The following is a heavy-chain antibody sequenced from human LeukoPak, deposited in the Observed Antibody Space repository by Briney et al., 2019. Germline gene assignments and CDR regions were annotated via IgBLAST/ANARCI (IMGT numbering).Heavy chain of an antibody. CDR1: GDSIRSYY. V-gene: IGHV4-4*07. CDR3: ARATYSGNTSYVFDY. CDR2: LYGSGTT. D-gene: IGHD1-26*01. J-gene: IGHJ4*02. Sequence: SETLSLTCTVSGDSIRSYYWNWFRQPAGKGLEWIGRLYGSGTTSYNPSLESRVSMSLDTPKNQFSLKLNSVTAADTAVYYCARATYSGNTSYVFDYWGQGTLVSVSS.